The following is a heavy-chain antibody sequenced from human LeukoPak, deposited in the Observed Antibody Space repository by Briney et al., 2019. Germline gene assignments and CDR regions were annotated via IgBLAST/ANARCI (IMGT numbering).Heavy chain of an antibody. CDR3: ARALKLGIAVAGTGY. CDR1: GFTFSSYA. D-gene: IGHD6-19*01. J-gene: IGHJ4*02. CDR2: ISSNGGST. Sequence: GGSLRLSCAASGFTFSSYAMHWVRQAPGKGLEYVSAISSNGGSTYYANSVKGRFTISRDNSKNTLYLQMGSLRAEDVAVYYCARALKLGIAVAGTGYWGQGTLVTVSS. V-gene: IGHV3-64*01.